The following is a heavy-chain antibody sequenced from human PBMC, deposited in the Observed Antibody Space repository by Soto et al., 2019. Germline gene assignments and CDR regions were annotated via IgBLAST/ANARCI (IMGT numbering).Heavy chain of an antibody. Sequence: QVQLVESGGGVVQPGRSLRLSCAASGFTFSSYGMHWVRQAPGKGLEWVAVIWYDGSNKYYADSVKGRFTISRDNSKNSLYLQMNRLRAEDTAVYYCARDHNDFWCGYLRNWFDPWGQGTLVTVSS. CDR2: IWYDGSNK. CDR1: GFTFSSYG. V-gene: IGHV3-33*01. J-gene: IGHJ5*02. CDR3: ARDHNDFWCGYLRNWFDP. D-gene: IGHD3-3*01.